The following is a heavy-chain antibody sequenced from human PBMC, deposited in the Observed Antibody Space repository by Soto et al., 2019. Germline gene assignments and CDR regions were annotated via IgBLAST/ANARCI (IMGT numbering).Heavy chain of an antibody. CDR1: GFTFSSYA. D-gene: IGHD2-15*01. J-gene: IGHJ6*04. Sequence: PGGSLRLSCAASGFTFSSYAMSWVRQAPGKRLEWVSTLSASGDNTYYADSVKGRFTISRDTSQYTLYLQMNSLRADDTAVYYCAKGSGGTYSSMDVWGKGTTVTVSS. CDR3: AKGSGGTYSSMDV. V-gene: IGHV3-23*01. CDR2: LSASGDNT.